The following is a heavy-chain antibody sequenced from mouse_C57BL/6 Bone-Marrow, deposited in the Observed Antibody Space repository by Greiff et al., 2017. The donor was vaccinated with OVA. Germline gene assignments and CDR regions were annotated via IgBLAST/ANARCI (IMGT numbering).Heavy chain of an antibody. J-gene: IGHJ4*01. V-gene: IGHV14-4*01. CDR1: GFNIKDDY. D-gene: IGHD2-4*01. CDR2: IDPENGDT. Sequence: VTLKESGAELVRPGASVKLSCTASGFNIKDDYMHWVKQRPEQGLEWIGWIDPENGDTEYASKFQGKATITADTSSHTAYLQLSSLTSEDTAVYYCATYYEAMDYWGQGTSVTVSS. CDR3: ATYYEAMDY.